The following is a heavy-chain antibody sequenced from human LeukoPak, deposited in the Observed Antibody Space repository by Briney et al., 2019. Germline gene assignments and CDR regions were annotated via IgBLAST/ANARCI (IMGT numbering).Heavy chain of an antibody. V-gene: IGHV4-38-2*02. CDR1: GYSISDGNY. J-gene: IGHJ2*01. D-gene: IGHD2-21*02. Sequence: SETLSLTCTVSGYSISDGNYWGWIRQPPGKGLEWIGYIYYSGSTYYNPSLKSRVTISVDTSKNQFSLKLSSVTAADTAVYYCARANIVVVTALTGNFDLWGRGTLVTVSS. CDR2: IYYSGST. CDR3: ARANIVVVTALTGNFDL.